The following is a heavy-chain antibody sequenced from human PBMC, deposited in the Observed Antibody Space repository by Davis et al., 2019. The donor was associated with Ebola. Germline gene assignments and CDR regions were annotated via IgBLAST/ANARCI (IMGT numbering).Heavy chain of an antibody. CDR3: ARDPGFGSGNEDFDS. V-gene: IGHV1-2*06. Sequence: ASVKVSCKASGYTFTSYGFSWVRQAPGQGLEWMGRINPYSGGTNSAQKFQGRVTMTRDTSISTAYMELSRLRSDDTAVYYCARDPGFGSGNEDFDSWGQGTLVTVSS. J-gene: IGHJ4*02. D-gene: IGHD3-10*01. CDR2: INPYSGGT. CDR1: GYTFTSYG.